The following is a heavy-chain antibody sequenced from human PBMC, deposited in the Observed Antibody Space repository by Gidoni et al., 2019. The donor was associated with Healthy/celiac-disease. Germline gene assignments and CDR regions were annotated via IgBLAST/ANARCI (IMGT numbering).Heavy chain of an antibody. D-gene: IGHD2-2*01. Sequence: VQLVESGGGLVKPGGSRRLSCEASGFTLGSYSMNWARQAPGKGLEWVSSISSCSSYIYYADSVKGRFTISRDNDKNSLYLQMNSLRAEDTAVYYCARGVYCSSTSCLNDYWGQGTLVTVSS. V-gene: IGHV3-21*01. CDR1: GFTLGSYS. CDR2: ISSCSSYI. CDR3: ARGVYCSSTSCLNDY. J-gene: IGHJ4*02.